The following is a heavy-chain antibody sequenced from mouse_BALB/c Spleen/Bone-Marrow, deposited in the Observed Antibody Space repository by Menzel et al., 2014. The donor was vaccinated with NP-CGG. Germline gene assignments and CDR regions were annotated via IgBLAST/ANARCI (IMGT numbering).Heavy chain of an antibody. J-gene: IGHJ2*01. Sequence: VQLQQSEGELMKPGASVKISCKATGYTFSNYWIQWVKQRPGHGPEWIGEILPGSDNTNYNEKFKGKATFTADTSSNTAYMQLSSLTSEDSAVYYCARGNPFDFWGQGTTLTVSS. CDR1: GYTFSNYW. CDR2: ILPGSDNT. CDR3: ARGNPFDF. V-gene: IGHV1-9*01.